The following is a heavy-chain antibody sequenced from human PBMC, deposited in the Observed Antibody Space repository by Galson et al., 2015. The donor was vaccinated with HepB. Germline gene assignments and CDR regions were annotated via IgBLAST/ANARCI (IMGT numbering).Heavy chain of an antibody. J-gene: IGHJ1*01. CDR2: IIPIFGTA. CDR3: ARDHGRHSSSWEGYFQH. V-gene: IGHV1-69*13. D-gene: IGHD6-13*01. Sequence: SVKVSCKASGGTFSSYAISWVRQAPGQGLEWMGGIIPIFGTANYAQKFQGRVTIAADESTSTAYMELSSLRSEDTAVYYCARDHGRHSSSWEGYFQHWGQGTLVTVSS. CDR1: GGTFSSYA.